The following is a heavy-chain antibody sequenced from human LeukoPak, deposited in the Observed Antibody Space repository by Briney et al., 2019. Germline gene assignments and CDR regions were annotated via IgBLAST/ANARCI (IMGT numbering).Heavy chain of an antibody. Sequence: GGSQSLSCAASGFTLLSYVMSWVRQTPGKGLEWVSGISDDGDSTYHADSVKGRFTISRDNSKNTLYLQMNSLRAEDTAVYYCATVAEPGTPHYYLHYWGQGTLVTVSS. J-gene: IGHJ4*02. V-gene: IGHV3-23*01. CDR3: ATVAEPGTPHYYLHY. CDR2: ISDDGDST. D-gene: IGHD6-19*01. CDR1: GFTLLSYV.